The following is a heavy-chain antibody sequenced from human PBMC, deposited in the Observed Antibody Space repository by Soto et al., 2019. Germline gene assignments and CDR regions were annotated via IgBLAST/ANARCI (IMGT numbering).Heavy chain of an antibody. J-gene: IGHJ4*02. Sequence: PGGSLRLSCAASGFTFSFCAMNWVRQAPGKGLEWVSSTRGSGGDTYYADSVRGRFTISRDNSKNTLYLQMNSLRVEDTAVYYCVKGHSHSYYYFDYWGQGTLVT. D-gene: IGHD1-26*01. CDR1: GFTFSFCA. V-gene: IGHV3-23*01. CDR3: VKGHSHSYYYFDY. CDR2: TRGSGGDT.